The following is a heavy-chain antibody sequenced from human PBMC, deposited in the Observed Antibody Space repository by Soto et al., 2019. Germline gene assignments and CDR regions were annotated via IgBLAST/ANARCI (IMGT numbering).Heavy chain of an antibody. CDR1: GFSLSTSGVG. D-gene: IGHD2-15*01. CDR3: AHRLKDTYSDYFDN. CDR2: IYWNDYK. V-gene: IGHV2-5*01. Sequence: SGPTLVNPTQTLTLTCSFSGFSLSTSGVGVGWIRQPPGKALEWLALIYWNDYKPYSPSLKSRLTITKDTSKNQVVLTMTNMDPVDTATFYCAHRLKDTYSDYFDNWGEGTLVTVSS. J-gene: IGHJ4*02.